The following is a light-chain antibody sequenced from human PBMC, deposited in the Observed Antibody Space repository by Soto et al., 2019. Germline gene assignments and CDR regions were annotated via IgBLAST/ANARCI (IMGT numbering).Light chain of an antibody. V-gene: IGKV1-5*03. J-gene: IGKJ2*01. CDR3: QQYSSYPYT. Sequence: DIQMTQSPSTQSASVGDRVTITCRASQSISSWLAWYQQKPGTAPKLLIYKASSLQSGVPSRFSGSGSGTEFTLTISSLQPDDFATYYCQQYSSYPYTFGQGTKLEIK. CDR1: QSISSW. CDR2: KAS.